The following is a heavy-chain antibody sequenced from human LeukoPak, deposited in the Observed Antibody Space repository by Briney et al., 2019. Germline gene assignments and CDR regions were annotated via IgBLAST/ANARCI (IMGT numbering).Heavy chain of an antibody. Sequence: ASVKVSCKASGYTFSGNYMHWVRQAPGQGPEWMGWISPHSGGTIYPQRFQGRVTMTRDTSISTAYMELSRLRSDDTAVYYCARGGPRDIVVVPAAKKWFDPWGQGTLVTVSS. CDR1: GYTFSGNY. CDR3: ARGGPRDIVVVPAAKKWFDP. D-gene: IGHD2-2*01. CDR2: ISPHSGGT. J-gene: IGHJ5*02. V-gene: IGHV1-2*02.